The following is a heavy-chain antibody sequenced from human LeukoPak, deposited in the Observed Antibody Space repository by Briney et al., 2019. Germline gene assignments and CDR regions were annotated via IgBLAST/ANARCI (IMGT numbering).Heavy chain of an antibody. Sequence: GGSLRLSCAASGFTLSSSAMSWVRQAPGKGLEWVSAISNNGGYTYYADSVQGRFTISRDNSKSTLCLQMNSLRAEDTAVYYCAKQLGYCSDGSCYFPYWGQGTLVTVPS. CDR3: AKQLGYCSDGSCYFPY. D-gene: IGHD2-15*01. CDR1: GFTLSSSA. CDR2: ISNNGGYT. J-gene: IGHJ4*02. V-gene: IGHV3-23*01.